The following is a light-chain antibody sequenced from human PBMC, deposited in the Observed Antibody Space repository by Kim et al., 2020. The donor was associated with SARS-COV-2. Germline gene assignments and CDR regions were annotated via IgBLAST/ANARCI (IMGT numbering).Light chain of an antibody. CDR3: SSYASSSSNYV. Sequence: QSALTQPASVSGSPGQSINISCTGTSRDVGGYNYVSWYQQHPGEAPKLMIYNVNKRPSGVSNRFSGSKSGNTASLTISGLQAEDEADYYCSSYASSSSNYVFGTGTKFTVL. CDR1: SRDVGGYNY. J-gene: IGLJ1*01. CDR2: NVN. V-gene: IGLV2-14*01.